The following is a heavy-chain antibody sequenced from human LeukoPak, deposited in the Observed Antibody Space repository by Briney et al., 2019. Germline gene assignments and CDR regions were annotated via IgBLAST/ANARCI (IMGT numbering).Heavy chain of an antibody. D-gene: IGHD3-22*01. J-gene: IGHJ4*02. Sequence: TLSLTCAVYGGSFSGYYWSWICQPPGKGLEWIGEINHSGSTNYNPSLKSRVTISVDTSKNQFSLKLSSVTAADTAVYYCAISGYTFDYWGQGTLVTVSS. CDR3: AISGYTFDY. CDR2: INHSGST. CDR1: GGSFSGYY. V-gene: IGHV4-34*01.